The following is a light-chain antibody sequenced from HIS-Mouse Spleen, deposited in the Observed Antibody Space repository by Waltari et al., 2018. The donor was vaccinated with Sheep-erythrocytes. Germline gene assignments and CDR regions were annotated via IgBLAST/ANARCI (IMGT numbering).Light chain of an antibody. CDR2: DVS. V-gene: IGLV2-11*01. Sequence: QSALTQPRSVSGSPGQSVTISCTGTSSDVGGYNYVSWYQQHPGKAPKLMIYDVSKRPSGLPDRFPGSKSGNTASLTISALQAEDEADYYCCSYAGSYNHVFATGTKVTVL. CDR1: SSDVGGYNY. J-gene: IGLJ1*01. CDR3: CSYAGSYNHV.